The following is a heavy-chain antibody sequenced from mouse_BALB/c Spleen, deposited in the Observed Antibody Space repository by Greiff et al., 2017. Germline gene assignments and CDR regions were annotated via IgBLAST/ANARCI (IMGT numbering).Heavy chain of an antibody. CDR1: GFTFSSYA. D-gene: IGHD2-4*01. J-gene: IGHJ3*01. Sequence: VKLVESGGGLVKPGGSLKLSCAASGFTFSSYAMSWVRQSPEKRLEWVAEISSGGSYTYYPDTVTGRFTISRDNAKNTLYLEMSSLRSEDTAMYYCARAPYDYDLFAYWGQGTLVTVSA. CDR2: ISSGGSYT. V-gene: IGHV5-9-4*01. CDR3: ARAPYDYDLFAY.